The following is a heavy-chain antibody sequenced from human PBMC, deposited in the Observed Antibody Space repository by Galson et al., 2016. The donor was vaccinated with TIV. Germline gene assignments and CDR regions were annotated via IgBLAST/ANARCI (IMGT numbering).Heavy chain of an antibody. CDR3: SSASHLVPTVHHY. D-gene: IGHD4-17*01. CDR1: GGTFNTYD. CDR2: INTVVGLI. Sequence: SVKVSCKASGGTFNTYDISWLRQAPGQGLEWMGRINTVVGLIKYAEKFQGRLTITAAYMELSSLRSDDTAVYFCSSASHLVPTVHHYWGQGTLVTVSS. J-gene: IGHJ4*02. V-gene: IGHV1-69*04.